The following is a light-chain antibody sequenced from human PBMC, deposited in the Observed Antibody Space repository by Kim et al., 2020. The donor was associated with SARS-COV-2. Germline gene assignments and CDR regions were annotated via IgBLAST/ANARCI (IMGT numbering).Light chain of an antibody. CDR2: GAF. Sequence: FPGERATLSCRASQSVRNSYLAWYQKKPGQAPRLLIYGAFSRATGIPDRFSGSGSGTDFTLIISRLEPEDFAVYYCQQYGSSPPYTFGQGTKLEIK. CDR3: QQYGSSPPYT. CDR1: QSVRNSY. J-gene: IGKJ2*01. V-gene: IGKV3-20*01.